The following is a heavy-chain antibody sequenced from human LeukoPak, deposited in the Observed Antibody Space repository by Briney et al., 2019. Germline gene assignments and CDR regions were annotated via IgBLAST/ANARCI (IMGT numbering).Heavy chain of an antibody. CDR2: IYYNGNT. V-gene: IGHV4-59*12. Sequence: SETLSLTCTLSGGSINNYYWSWIRQPPGKGLEWIGYIYYNGNTNYNPSLRSRVTISVDTSKNQFSLKLSSVTAADTAVYYCARDFPESGSYDYWGQGTLVTVSS. CDR3: ARDFPESGSYDY. CDR1: GGSINNYY. D-gene: IGHD1-26*01. J-gene: IGHJ4*02.